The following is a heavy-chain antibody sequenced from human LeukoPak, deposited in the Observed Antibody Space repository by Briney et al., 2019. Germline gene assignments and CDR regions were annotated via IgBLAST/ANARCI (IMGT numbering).Heavy chain of an antibody. V-gene: IGHV4-31*03. D-gene: IGHD2-21*02. CDR1: GGSISSGGYY. CDR2: IYYSGST. J-gene: IGHJ3*02. CDR3: ARDDYCGGDCYGSAFDI. Sequence: PSETLSLTCTVSGGSISSGGYYWSWIRQHPGKGLEWIGYIYYSGSTYYNPSLKSRVTISVDTSKNQLSLKLSSVTAADTAVYYCARDDYCGGDCYGSAFDIWGQGTMVTVSS.